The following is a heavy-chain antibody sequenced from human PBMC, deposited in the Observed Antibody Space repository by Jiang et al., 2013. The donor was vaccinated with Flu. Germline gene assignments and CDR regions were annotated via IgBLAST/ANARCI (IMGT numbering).Heavy chain of an antibody. CDR3: ARVGSGWYAPLSTQYYFDY. J-gene: IGHJ4*02. D-gene: IGHD6-19*01. Sequence: GAEVKKPGSSVKVSCKASGGTFSSYAISWVRQAPGQGLEWMGGIIPIFGTANYAQKFQGRVTITADESTSTAYMELSSLRSEDTAVYYCARVGSGWYAPLSTQYYFDYWGQGTLVTVSS. CDR2: IIPIFGTA. CDR1: GGTFSSYA. V-gene: IGHV1-69*01.